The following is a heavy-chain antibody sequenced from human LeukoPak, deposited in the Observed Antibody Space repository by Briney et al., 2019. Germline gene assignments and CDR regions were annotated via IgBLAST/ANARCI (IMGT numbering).Heavy chain of an antibody. Sequence: SETLSLTCTVSGGSISSYYWSWIRQPPGKGLEWIGYLDNSGSPNYNPSLRSRVTVSVDTSKNQFSLRLSSVTAADTAVYYCARGHSSGWYPDAEYFQHWGQGTLVTVSS. CDR3: ARGHSSGWYPDAEYFQH. CDR1: GGSISSYY. J-gene: IGHJ1*01. D-gene: IGHD6-19*01. V-gene: IGHV4-59*01. CDR2: LDNSGSP.